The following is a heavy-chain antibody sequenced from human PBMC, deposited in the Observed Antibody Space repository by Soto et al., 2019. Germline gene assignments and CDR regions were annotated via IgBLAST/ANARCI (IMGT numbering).Heavy chain of an antibody. CDR3: AKDLRMIVVVQDWFDP. D-gene: IGHD3-22*01. Sequence: PGGSLRLSCAASGFTFSSYAMSWVRQAPGKGLEWVSAISGSGGSTYYADSVKGRFTISRDNSKNTLYLQMNSLRAEDTAVYYCAKDLRMIVVVQDWFDPWGQGTLVTVSS. CDR2: ISGSGGST. J-gene: IGHJ5*02. CDR1: GFTFSSYA. V-gene: IGHV3-23*01.